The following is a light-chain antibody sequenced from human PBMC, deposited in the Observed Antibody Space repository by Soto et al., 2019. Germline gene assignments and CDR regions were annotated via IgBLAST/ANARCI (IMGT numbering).Light chain of an antibody. CDR2: AAS. CDR3: QQYSTSRRT. CDR1: QSVTSSY. J-gene: IGKJ4*01. Sequence: EIVLTQSPATLSLSPGERATLSCRASQSVTSSYFAWYQQKPDQAPSLLISAASSRTTGIPDRFSGSGSGTDFTLTISSLQPDDFAVYYCQQYSTSRRTFGGGTKVEIK. V-gene: IGKV3-20*01.